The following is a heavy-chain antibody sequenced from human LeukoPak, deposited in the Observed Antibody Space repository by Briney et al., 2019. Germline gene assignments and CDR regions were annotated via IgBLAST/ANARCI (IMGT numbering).Heavy chain of an antibody. Sequence: SETLSLTCSVSGGSINSYYWSWIPQPPGKGLESIVYIYDSGSTRYNPSLKSRVTMSVDTSNNQFFMNLTSVTAADTAVYYCARVQVRELFPDFWGQGTLVTVSS. CDR2: IYDSGST. CDR1: GGSINSYY. D-gene: IGHD3-10*01. CDR3: ARVQVRELFPDF. J-gene: IGHJ4*02. V-gene: IGHV4-59*01.